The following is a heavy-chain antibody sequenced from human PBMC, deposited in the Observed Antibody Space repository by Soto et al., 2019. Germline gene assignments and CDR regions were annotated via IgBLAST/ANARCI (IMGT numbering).Heavy chain of an antibody. CDR1: GYTFTSYG. CDR3: ARDRGAYGMDV. Sequence: QVQLVQSGAEVKKPGASVKVSCKASGYTFTSYGISWVRQAPGQGREGMGWISAYNGNTNYPQKLKGRFTMTTDTSTSRAYMELRCLRSDDRAVYYCARDRGAYGMDVWGQGTTVTVSS. CDR2: ISAYNGNT. V-gene: IGHV1-18*01. J-gene: IGHJ6*02.